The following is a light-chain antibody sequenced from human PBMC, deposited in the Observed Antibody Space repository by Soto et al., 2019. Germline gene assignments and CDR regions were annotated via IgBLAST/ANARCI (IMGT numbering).Light chain of an antibody. Sequence: EIVLTQSPGTLSLSPGERATLSCRASQTVSSNFLAWYQQQPGQAPRLLIYGASSRATGIPDRFSGSGSGTDFTLTISRLDSEDFAVYYCQQYATASITFGQGSRV. V-gene: IGKV3-20*01. CDR2: GAS. J-gene: IGKJ5*01. CDR3: QQYATASIT. CDR1: QTVSSNF.